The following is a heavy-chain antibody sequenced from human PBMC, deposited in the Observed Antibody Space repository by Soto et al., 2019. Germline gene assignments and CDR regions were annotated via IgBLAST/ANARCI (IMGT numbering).Heavy chain of an antibody. D-gene: IGHD3-22*01. CDR1: GFTFSSYS. CDR3: ARGYYYDSSGSGLDY. J-gene: IGHJ4*02. CDR2: ISSSSSTI. V-gene: IGHV3-48*02. Sequence: GGSLRLSCAASGFTFSSYSMNWVRQAPGKGLEWVSYISSSSSTIYYADSVKGRFTISRDNAKNSLYLQMNSLRDEDTAVYYCARGYYYDSSGSGLDYWGQGTLVTVSS.